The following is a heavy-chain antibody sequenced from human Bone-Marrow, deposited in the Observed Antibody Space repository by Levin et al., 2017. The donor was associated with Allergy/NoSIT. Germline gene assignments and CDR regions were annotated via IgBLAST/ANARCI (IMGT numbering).Heavy chain of an antibody. CDR2: LNPKSGST. Sequence: ASVKVSCKTSGYTFIDYDVNWVRQVNGQGLEWMGWLNPKSGSTGYAQRFQGRLTMTRSTSITTAYMELASLTSDDTAVYYCARGMGYYYGMDIWGQGTRITV. CDR1: GYTFIDYD. J-gene: IGHJ6*02. D-gene: IGHD5-24*01. V-gene: IGHV1-8*01. CDR3: ARGMGYYYGMDI.